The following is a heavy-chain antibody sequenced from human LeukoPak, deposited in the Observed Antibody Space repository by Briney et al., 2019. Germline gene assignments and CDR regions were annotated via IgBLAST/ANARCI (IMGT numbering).Heavy chain of an antibody. V-gene: IGHV3-53*01. D-gene: IGHD4/OR15-4a*01. Sequence: PGRSLRLSCTGSGFTFGDYAISWVRQAPGKGLEWVSFIYSDNTHYSDSVKGRFTISRDNSKNTLYLQMNSLRAEDTAVYYCARRAGAYSHPYDYRGQGTLVTVSS. J-gene: IGHJ4*02. CDR1: GFTFGDYA. CDR2: IYSDNT. CDR3: ARRAGAYSHPYDY.